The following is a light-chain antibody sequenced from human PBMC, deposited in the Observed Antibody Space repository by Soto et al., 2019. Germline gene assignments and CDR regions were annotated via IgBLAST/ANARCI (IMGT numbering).Light chain of an antibody. J-gene: IGKJ1*01. Sequence: DIQMTQSPSSLSASVGDRVTITCRASQSIVTYLNWYLQKPGKAPKLLIYAASNLQSGVPSRCSGSGSGTDFTLTISRLQSVDFASYFCKQNYSKTPWTFGQGTKVDIK. CDR2: AAS. CDR1: QSIVTY. CDR3: KQNYSKTPWT. V-gene: IGKV1-39*01.